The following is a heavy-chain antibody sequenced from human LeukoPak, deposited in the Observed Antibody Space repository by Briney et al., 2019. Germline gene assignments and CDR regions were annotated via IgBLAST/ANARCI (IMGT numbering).Heavy chain of an antibody. CDR3: ASLYYYDSSDAFDI. V-gene: IGHV1-2*02. J-gene: IGHJ3*02. Sequence: ASVKVSCKASGYTFTGYYMHWVRQAPGQGLEWMGWINPNSGGTNYAQKFQGGVTMTRDTSISTAYMELSRLRSDDTAVYYCASLYYYDSSDAFDIWGQGTMVTISS. CDR1: GYTFTGYY. D-gene: IGHD3-22*01. CDR2: INPNSGGT.